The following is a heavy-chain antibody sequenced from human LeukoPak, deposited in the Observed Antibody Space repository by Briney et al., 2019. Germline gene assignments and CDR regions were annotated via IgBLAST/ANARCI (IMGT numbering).Heavy chain of an antibody. V-gene: IGHV3-9*03. CDR1: GFTFDDYA. Sequence: GGCLRLSYAASGFTFDDYAMHWVRQAPGKGLEWVSGISWNSGSIGYADSVKGRFTISRDNAKNSLYLQMNSLRAEDMALYYCVAARPEDGDLDAFDIWGQGTMVTVSS. CDR2: ISWNSGSI. D-gene: IGHD6-6*01. CDR3: VAARPEDGDLDAFDI. J-gene: IGHJ3*02.